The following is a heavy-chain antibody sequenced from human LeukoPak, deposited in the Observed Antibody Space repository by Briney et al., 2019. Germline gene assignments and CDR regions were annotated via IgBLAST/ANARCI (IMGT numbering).Heavy chain of an antibody. V-gene: IGHV3-21*01. D-gene: IGHD5-12*01. CDR2: ISSSSSYI. CDR1: GFTFSSYS. Sequence: PGGSLRLSCAASGFTFSSYSMNWVRQAPGKGLEWVSSISSSSSYIYYADSVKGRFTISRDNAKNSLYLQMNSLRAEDTAVYYCASSSGYDSYYFDYWGQGTLVTVSS. CDR3: ASSSGYDSYYFDY. J-gene: IGHJ4*02.